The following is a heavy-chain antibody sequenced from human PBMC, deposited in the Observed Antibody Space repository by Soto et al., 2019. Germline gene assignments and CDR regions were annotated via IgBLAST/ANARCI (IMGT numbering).Heavy chain of an antibody. CDR3: ARGPNGYCSSTSCYRPSYYFDY. D-gene: IGHD2-2*01. CDR2: INHSGST. CDR1: GGSFSGYY. V-gene: IGHV4-34*01. Sequence: PSETLSLTCAVYGGSFSGYYWSWIRQPPGKGLEWIGEINHSGSTNYNPSLKSRVTISVDTSKNQFSLKLSSVTAADTAVYYCARGPNGYCSSTSCYRPSYYFDYWGQGTLVTVSS. J-gene: IGHJ4*02.